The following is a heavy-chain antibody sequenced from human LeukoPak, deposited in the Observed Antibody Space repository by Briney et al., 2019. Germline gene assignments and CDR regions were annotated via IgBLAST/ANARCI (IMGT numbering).Heavy chain of an antibody. V-gene: IGHV1-8*01. Sequence: ASVKVSCKASGYTFTSYDINWVRQATGQGLEWMGWMNPNSGNTGYAQKFQGRVTMTRNTSISTAYMELSSLRSEDTAVYYCARSGLLLRFLEWLSLDVWGKGPRSPSPQ. CDR3: ARSGLLLRFLEWLSLDV. D-gene: IGHD3-3*01. J-gene: IGHJ6*01. CDR2: MNPNSGNT. CDR1: GYTFTSYD.